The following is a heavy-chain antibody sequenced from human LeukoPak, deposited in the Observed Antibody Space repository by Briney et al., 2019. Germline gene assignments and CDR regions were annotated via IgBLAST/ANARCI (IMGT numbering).Heavy chain of an antibody. V-gene: IGHV3-9*01. CDR2: ISWNSGSI. J-gene: IGHJ4*02. Sequence: GRSLRLSCAASGFTFDDYAMHWVRQAPGKGLEWVSGISWNSGSIGYADSVKGRFTISRDNSKNTLFLHMNSLRAEDTAVYYCAKSSSDGSIDYWGQGTLVTVSS. CDR3: AKSSSDGSIDY. D-gene: IGHD1-26*01. CDR1: GFTFDDYA.